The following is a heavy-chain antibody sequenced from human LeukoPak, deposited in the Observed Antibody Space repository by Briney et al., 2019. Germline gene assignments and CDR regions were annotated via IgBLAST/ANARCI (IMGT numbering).Heavy chain of an antibody. V-gene: IGHV3-23*01. CDR1: GFTFSTYT. CDR3: AKDLRKDGIWDIDY. Sequence: PGGSLRLSCAASGFTFSTYTMNWVRQAPGKGLEWVLGIYGSGGASFYADSVKGRFTISRDNSQNTVFLQMDSLRDEDTALYYCAKDLRKDGIWDIDYWGQGTLVTVSS. CDR2: IYGSGGAS. J-gene: IGHJ4*02. D-gene: IGHD1-14*01.